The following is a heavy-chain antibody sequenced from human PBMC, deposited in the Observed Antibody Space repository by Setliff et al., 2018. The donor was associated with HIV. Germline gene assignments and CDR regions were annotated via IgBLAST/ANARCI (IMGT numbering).Heavy chain of an antibody. D-gene: IGHD3-10*01. J-gene: IGHJ5*02. V-gene: IGHV4-4*09. CDR3: ARHSGVASPNWFDP. Sequence: SETLSLTCTVSGGSISCHYWSWIRQPPVRGLEWIGYIYSSGSTNFNPPLQSRVTISVDTSKNQFSLKLSSVTAADTAVYYCARHSGVASPNWFDPWGQGTLVTVSS. CDR2: IYSSGST. CDR1: GGSISCHY.